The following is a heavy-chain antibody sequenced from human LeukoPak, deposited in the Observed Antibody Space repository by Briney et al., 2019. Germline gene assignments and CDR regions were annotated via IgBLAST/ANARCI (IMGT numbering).Heavy chain of an antibody. J-gene: IGHJ4*02. CDR3: TNSDDYGDY. CDR1: GFTFSDYY. CDR2: IALDDTDR. Sequence: GGSLRLSCAASGFTFSDYYMTWVRQAPGKGLEWVAAIALDDTDRYYIDSVKGRFTISRDDSKNTLYLHMTSLRAEDTAVYYCTNSDDYGDYWGQGTLVTVSS. V-gene: IGHV3-30*18.